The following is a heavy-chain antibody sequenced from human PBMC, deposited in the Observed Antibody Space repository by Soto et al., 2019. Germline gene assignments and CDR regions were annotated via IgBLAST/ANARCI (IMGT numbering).Heavy chain of an antibody. Sequence: GASVKVSCKASGYTFTGYYMHWVRQAPGQGLEWMGWINPNSGGTNYAQKFQGWVTMTRDTSISTAYMELSRLRSDDTAVYYCARDRSAAGTFHWFDPWGQGTLVTVSS. CDR3: ARDRSAAGTFHWFDP. D-gene: IGHD6-13*01. J-gene: IGHJ5*02. CDR2: INPNSGGT. CDR1: GYTFTGYY. V-gene: IGHV1-2*04.